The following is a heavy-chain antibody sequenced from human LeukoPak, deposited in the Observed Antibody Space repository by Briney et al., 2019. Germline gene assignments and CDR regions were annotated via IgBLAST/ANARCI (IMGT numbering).Heavy chain of an antibody. V-gene: IGHV3-30*18. D-gene: IGHD3-10*01. CDR1: GFTFSSYG. J-gene: IGHJ4*02. Sequence: QPGGSLRLSCAASGFTFSSYGMHWVRQAPGKGLEWVAVISYDGSNKYYADSVKGRFTISRDNSKNTLYLQMNSLRAEDTAVYYCAKDLDWFTMVRGVIDSWGQGTLVTVSS. CDR2: ISYDGSNK. CDR3: AKDLDWFTMVRGVIDS.